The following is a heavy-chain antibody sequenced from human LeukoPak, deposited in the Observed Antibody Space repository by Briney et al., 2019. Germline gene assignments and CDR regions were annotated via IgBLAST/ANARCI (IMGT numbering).Heavy chain of an antibody. D-gene: IGHD5-18*01. J-gene: IGHJ4*02. Sequence: PSETLSLTCTVSGDPIDNSGLYWDWVRQPPGKGLEWIGNIFYSGSTHYSPSLKSRVTISVDTAKNQFSLRLNSVTAADTAVYYCARQYTTMVGTGQGYWGQGTLVTVSS. CDR3: ARQYTTMVGTGQGY. CDR1: GDPIDNSGLY. CDR2: IFYSGST. V-gene: IGHV4-39*01.